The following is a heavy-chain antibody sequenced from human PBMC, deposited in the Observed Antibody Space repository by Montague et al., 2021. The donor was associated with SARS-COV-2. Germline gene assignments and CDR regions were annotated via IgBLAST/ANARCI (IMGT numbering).Heavy chain of an antibody. CDR3: ARQLGGFWRGYFDY. CDR2: MYTSGST. CDR1: GGSISSGSYY. Sequence: TLSLTCTVSGGSISSGSYYWSWIRQPAGKGLEWIGRMYTSGSTNYNPSLKSRVTISVTTSKNQFSLKLSSVTAADTAVYYCARQLGGFWRGYFDYWGQGTLVTVSS. J-gene: IGHJ4*02. D-gene: IGHD3-3*01. V-gene: IGHV4-61*02.